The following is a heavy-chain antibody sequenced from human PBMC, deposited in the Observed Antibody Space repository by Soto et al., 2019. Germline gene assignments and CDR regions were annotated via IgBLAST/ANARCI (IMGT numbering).Heavy chain of an antibody. Sequence: EVQLVESGGGLVKPGGSLRLSCTASGFTFSNAWMNWVRQAPGKGLEWVGRIKSNTDGGTIDYAAPVKGRFTTSGDDSNNTLYLQMNSLKTVDTSVYYCTTEVSVEGYTYGFDYWGQGTLVTVSS. J-gene: IGHJ4*02. CDR3: TTEVSVEGYTYGFDY. CDR1: GFTFSNAW. V-gene: IGHV3-15*07. CDR2: IKSNTDGGTI. D-gene: IGHD5-18*01.